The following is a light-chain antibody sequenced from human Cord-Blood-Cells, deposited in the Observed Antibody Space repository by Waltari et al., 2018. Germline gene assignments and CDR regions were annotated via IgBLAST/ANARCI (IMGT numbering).Light chain of an antibody. J-gene: IGLJ1*01. CDR2: EVS. CDR3: CSYAGSSTYV. Sequence: SALTQPASVSGSPGQSITISCTGTSSDVGSYNLLSWYHQHPGKAPKLMIYEVSKRPSGVSNRFSGSKSGNTASLTISGLQAEDEADYYCCSYAGSSTYVFGTGTKVTVL. V-gene: IGLV2-23*02. CDR1: SSDVGSYNL.